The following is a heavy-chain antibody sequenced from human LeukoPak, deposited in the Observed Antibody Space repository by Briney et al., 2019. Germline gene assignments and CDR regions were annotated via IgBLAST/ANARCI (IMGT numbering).Heavy chain of an antibody. CDR2: INPNSGGT. V-gene: IGHV1-2*06. D-gene: IGHD3-10*01. CDR1: GYTFTTYY. CDR3: ARDNHGSGISGMDV. Sequence: GASVKVSCKASGYTFTTYYMHWVRQAPGQGLEWMGRINPNSGGTNYAQKFQGRVTMTRDTSISTAYMELSRLRSDDTAVYYCARDNHGSGISGMDVWGQGTTVTVSS. J-gene: IGHJ6*02.